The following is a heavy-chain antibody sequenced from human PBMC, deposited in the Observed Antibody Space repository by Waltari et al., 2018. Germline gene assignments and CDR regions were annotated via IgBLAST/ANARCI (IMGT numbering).Heavy chain of an antibody. CDR1: GFPLGTCW. CDR2: LEADGART. Sequence: EVQMVESGGGLVQPGGSLRLSYEASGFPLGTCWVYWIRQGPGKGLMYVSGLEADGARTRYADSVRGRFTISRDNAKNAVYLQMTSLRAEDTALYYCARDWRNLGMDVWGQGTTVTVSS. CDR3: ARDWRNLGMDV. V-gene: IGHV3-74*01. D-gene: IGHD3-3*01. J-gene: IGHJ6*02.